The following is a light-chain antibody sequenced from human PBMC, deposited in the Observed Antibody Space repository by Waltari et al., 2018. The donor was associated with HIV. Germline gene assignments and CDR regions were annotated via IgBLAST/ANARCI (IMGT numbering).Light chain of an antibody. CDR2: YNS. CDR1: NSGSKS. J-gene: IGLJ1*01. CDR3: QVWDPLSDHPV. Sequence: SHVLSQPPSVSVAPGKTASVTCGRDNSGSKSLPWYQQRPGQAPLLIIFYNSDRPSGIPERFSGSNSVGTATLTISRVEAGDEADYYCQVWDPLSDHPVFGTGTKVTVL. V-gene: IGLV3-21*04.